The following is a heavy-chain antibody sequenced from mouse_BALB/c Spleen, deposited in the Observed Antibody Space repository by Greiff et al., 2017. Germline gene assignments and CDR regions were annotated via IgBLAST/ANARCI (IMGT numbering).Heavy chain of an antibody. CDR1: GYSITSDYA. Sequence: VQLQQSGPGLVKPSQSLSLTCTVTGYSITSDYAWNWIRQFPGNKLEWMGYISYSGSTSYNPSLKSRISITRDTSKNQFFLQLNSVTTEDTATYYCARSGLRPGYFDVWGAGTTVTVSS. D-gene: IGHD1-2*01. CDR2: ISYSGST. CDR3: ARSGLRPGYFDV. J-gene: IGHJ1*01. V-gene: IGHV3-2*02.